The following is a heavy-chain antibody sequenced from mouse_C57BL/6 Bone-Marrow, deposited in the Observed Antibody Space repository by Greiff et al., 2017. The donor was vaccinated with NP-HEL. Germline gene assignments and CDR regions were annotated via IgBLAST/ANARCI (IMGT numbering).Heavy chain of an antibody. CDR2: IEPSDSYT. CDR3: AREDYYGNSWFVY. D-gene: IGHD2-1*01. V-gene: IGHV1-59*01. J-gene: IGHJ3*01. Sequence: QVQLQQPGAELVRPGTSVKLSCKASGYTFTSYWMHWVKQRPGQGLEWIGVIEPSDSYTNYNQKFKGKATLTVDTSSSTAYMQLSSLTSKDSAVYYCAREDYYGNSWFVYWGQGTLVTVSA. CDR1: GYTFTSYW.